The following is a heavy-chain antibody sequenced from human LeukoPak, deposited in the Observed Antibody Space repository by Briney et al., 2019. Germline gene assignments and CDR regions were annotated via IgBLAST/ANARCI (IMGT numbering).Heavy chain of an antibody. CDR1: GYTLTELS. CDR3: TRETSSRYLDY. V-gene: IGHV1-24*01. D-gene: IGHD1-1*01. J-gene: IGHJ4*02. Sequence: ASVKVSCKVSGYTLTELSMHWVRQAPGKGLEWMGGFDPEDGETIYAQNFQGRITITRNTSISTAYLELSSLRSDDTAVYYCTRETSSRYLDYWGQGTLVTVSS. CDR2: FDPEDGET.